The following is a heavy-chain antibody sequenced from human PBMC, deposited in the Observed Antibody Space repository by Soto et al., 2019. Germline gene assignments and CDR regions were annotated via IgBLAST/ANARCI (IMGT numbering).Heavy chain of an antibody. CDR2: ISPSTGTT. D-gene: IGHD3-10*01. CDR3: ARDAAFGTNYFDH. Sequence: QVQLVQSGAEVKKPGASVKVSCKASGYSFSSYYMHWVRQAPGQGLEWMGIISPSTGTTSYAQKFHGRVTVTRDTSTSTVYMELSSLRSEDTAVYYCARDAAFGTNYFDHWGQGTLVTVSS. J-gene: IGHJ4*02. CDR1: GYSFSSYY. V-gene: IGHV1-46*01.